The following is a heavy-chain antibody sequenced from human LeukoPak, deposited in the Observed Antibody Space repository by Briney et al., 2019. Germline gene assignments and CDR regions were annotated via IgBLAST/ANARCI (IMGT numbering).Heavy chain of an antibody. V-gene: IGHV4-59*12. D-gene: IGHD3-3*01. CDR3: ARALPDFWSGYRPTSYFDY. Sequence: SETLSLTCTVSGASISSYFWTWIRQPPGKGLEWIGNIYYSGSTNHSPSLKSRLTMSVDTSNNQVSLKLSSVTAADTAVYYCARALPDFWSGYRPTSYFDYWGQGTLVTVSS. J-gene: IGHJ4*02. CDR2: IYYSGST. CDR1: GASISSYF.